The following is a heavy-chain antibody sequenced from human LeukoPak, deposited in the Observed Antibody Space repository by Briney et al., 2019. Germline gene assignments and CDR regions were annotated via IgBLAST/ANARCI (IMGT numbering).Heavy chain of an antibody. CDR1: GFTFSNYL. CDR3: ARDPSAGSES. Sequence: GGSLRLSCAASGFTFSNYLMSWVRQAPGKGLEWVANIKPGGSEKYYVDSVKGRFTISRDNAKNSLYLQMNSLRVEDTAVYYCARDPSAGSESWGQGTLVTVSS. D-gene: IGHD6-25*01. CDR2: IKPGGSEK. J-gene: IGHJ4*02. V-gene: IGHV3-7*01.